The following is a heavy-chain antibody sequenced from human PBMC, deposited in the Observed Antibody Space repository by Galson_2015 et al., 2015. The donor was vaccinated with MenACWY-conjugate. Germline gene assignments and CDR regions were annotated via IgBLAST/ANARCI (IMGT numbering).Heavy chain of an antibody. V-gene: IGHV5-51*01. Sequence: QSGAEVKKPGESLKISCKGSGYSFTSYWIGWVRQMPGKGLEWMGIIYPGDSDTRYSPSFQGQVTISADKSISTAYLQWSSLKASDTAVYYCARHDIRGSSSGDFDIWGQGTMVTVSS. D-gene: IGHD1-26*01. J-gene: IGHJ3*02. CDR2: IYPGDSDT. CDR3: ARHDIRGSSSGDFDI. CDR1: GYSFTSYW.